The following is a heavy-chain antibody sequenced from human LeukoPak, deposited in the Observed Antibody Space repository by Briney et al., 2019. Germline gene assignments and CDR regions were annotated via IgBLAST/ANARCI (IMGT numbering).Heavy chain of an antibody. V-gene: IGHV1-2*04. D-gene: IGHD2-21*02. CDR3: ARVAYCGGDCYSGYAFDI. CDR2: INPNSGGT. Sequence: ASVKVSCKASGYTFTGYYMHWVRQAPGQGLEWMGWINPNSGGTNYAQKFQGWVTMTRDTSISTAYMELSRLRSDDTAVYYCARVAYCGGDCYSGYAFDIWGQGTMVTVSS. J-gene: IGHJ3*02. CDR1: GYTFTGYY.